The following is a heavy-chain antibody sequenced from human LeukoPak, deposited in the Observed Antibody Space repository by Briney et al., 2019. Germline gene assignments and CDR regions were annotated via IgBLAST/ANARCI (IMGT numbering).Heavy chain of an antibody. D-gene: IGHD7-27*01. V-gene: IGHV3-7*01. CDR2: IREDGTEK. J-gene: IGHJ4*02. CDR3: ARHVGISF. Sequence: GGSLRLSCTASGFTFSGAWMTWVRQAPGKGLEWVANIREDGTEKNYVDSVKGRFTISRDNAKNSLFLRMSNLRDDDTAIYYCARHVGISFWGQGTLVTVSS. CDR1: GFTFSGAW.